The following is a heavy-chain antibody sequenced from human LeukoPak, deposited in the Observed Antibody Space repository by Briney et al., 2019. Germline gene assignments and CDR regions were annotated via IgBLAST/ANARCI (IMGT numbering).Heavy chain of an antibody. V-gene: IGHV4-59*01. Sequence: KPSETLSLTCTVSGGSISSYYWSWIRQPPGKGLEWIGYIYYSGSTNYNPSLKSRVTISVDTSKNQFSLKLSSVTAADTAVSYCARGLGYYYDSSGYYDYWGQGTLVTVSS. CDR1: GGSISSYY. D-gene: IGHD3-22*01. J-gene: IGHJ4*02. CDR2: IYYSGST. CDR3: ARGLGYYYDSSGYYDY.